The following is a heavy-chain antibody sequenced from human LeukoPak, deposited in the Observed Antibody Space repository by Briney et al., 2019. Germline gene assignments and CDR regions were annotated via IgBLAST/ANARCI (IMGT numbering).Heavy chain of an antibody. J-gene: IGHJ4*02. Sequence: SVKVSRKASGGTFSSYAISWVRQAPGQGLEWMGGIIPIFGTANYAQKFQGRVTITADESTSTAYMELSSLRSEDTAVYYCARGMLFGSWSHFDYWGQGTLVTVSS. CDR1: GGTFSSYA. V-gene: IGHV1-69*13. D-gene: IGHD6-13*01. CDR2: IIPIFGTA. CDR3: ARGMLFGSWSHFDY.